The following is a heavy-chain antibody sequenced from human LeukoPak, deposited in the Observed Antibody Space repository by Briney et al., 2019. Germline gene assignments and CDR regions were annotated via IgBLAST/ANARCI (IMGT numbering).Heavy chain of an antibody. CDR1: GFTVSSNY. V-gene: IGHV3-53*01. CDR3: ARGAGYNYPYYFDY. CDR2: IYGGGNI. Sequence: GALRLSCAASGFTVSSNYMNWVRQAPGEGLEWVSVIYGGGNIYYADSVKGRFTISRDNSKNTLYLQMNSLRAEDTAVYYCARGAGYNYPYYFDYWGQGTLVTVSS. J-gene: IGHJ4*02. D-gene: IGHD5-24*01.